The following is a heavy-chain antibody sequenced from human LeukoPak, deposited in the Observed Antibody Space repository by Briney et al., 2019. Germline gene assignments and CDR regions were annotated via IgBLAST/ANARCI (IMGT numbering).Heavy chain of an antibody. V-gene: IGHV4-59*01. CDR1: GGSISSYY. CDR2: IYYSGST. CDR3: ARITMVRGVMTHYYYYYMDV. D-gene: IGHD3-10*01. Sequence: PSETLSLPCSVSGGSISSYYWSWIRQPPGKGLEGLGYIYYSGSTNYNPPLKSRVPISVDTSKNQSSPKLSSVTAADTAMYYCARITMVRGVMTHYYYYYMDVWGKGTTVTISS. J-gene: IGHJ6*03.